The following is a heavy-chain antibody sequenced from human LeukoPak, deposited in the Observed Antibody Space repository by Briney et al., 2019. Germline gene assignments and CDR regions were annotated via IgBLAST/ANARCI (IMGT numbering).Heavy chain of an antibody. CDR3: ARVKIVVVTAPRGDYFDY. V-gene: IGHV1-2*02. CDR1: GYTFTSYD. Sequence: ASVKVSCKASGYTFTSYDINWVRQATGQGLEWMGWINPNSGGTNYAQKFQGRVTMTRDTSISTAYMELSRLRSDDTAVYYCARVKIVVVTAPRGDYFDYWGQGTLVTVSS. D-gene: IGHD2-21*02. CDR2: INPNSGGT. J-gene: IGHJ4*02.